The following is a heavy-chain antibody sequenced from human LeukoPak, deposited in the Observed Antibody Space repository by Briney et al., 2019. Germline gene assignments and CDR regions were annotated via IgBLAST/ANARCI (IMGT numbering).Heavy chain of an antibody. CDR2: INPNSGGT. Sequence: ASVKVSCKTSGGTFSDFAFSWVRQAPGQGLEWMGRINPNSGGTNYAQKFQGRVTMTRDTSISTAYMELSRLRSDDTAVYYCAREGRGYYYDSSGYCDYWGQGTLVTVSS. D-gene: IGHD3-22*01. V-gene: IGHV1-2*06. CDR3: AREGRGYYYDSSGYCDY. CDR1: GGTFSDFA. J-gene: IGHJ4*02.